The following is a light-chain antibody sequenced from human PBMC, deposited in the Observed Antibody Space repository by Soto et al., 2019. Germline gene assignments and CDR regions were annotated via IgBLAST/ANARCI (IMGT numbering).Light chain of an antibody. CDR3: QQANSFPWT. J-gene: IGKJ1*01. CDR2: AAS. Sequence: DIQMTQSPSSMSASVGDRVTIICRASQEIGSWLAWYLQKPGKAPKLLISAASNLKSGVPSRFSGSGSGTYFILTISSLQPEDFATYYCQQANSFPWTFGQGTKVEIK. V-gene: IGKV1-12*01. CDR1: QEIGSW.